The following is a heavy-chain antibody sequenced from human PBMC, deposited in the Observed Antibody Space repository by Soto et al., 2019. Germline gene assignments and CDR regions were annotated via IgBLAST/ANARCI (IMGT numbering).Heavy chain of an antibody. CDR2: IYSGGST. V-gene: IGHV3-53*01. CDR3: ARDLGYYYGMDV. D-gene: IGHD3-16*01. CDR1: GFTVSSNY. Sequence: HPGGSLRLSCAASGFTVSSNYMSWVRQAPGKGLEWVSVIYSGGSTYYADSVKGRFTISRDNSKNTLYLQMNSLRAEDTAVYYCARDLGYYYGMDVWGQGTTVTVSS. J-gene: IGHJ6*02.